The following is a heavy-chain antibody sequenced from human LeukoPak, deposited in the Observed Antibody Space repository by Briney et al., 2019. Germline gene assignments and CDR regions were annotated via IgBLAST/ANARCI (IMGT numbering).Heavy chain of an antibody. CDR3: ARDKGADEGSKFDY. V-gene: IGHV3-7*03. J-gene: IGHJ4*02. Sequence: GGSLRLSCAASGFTFSGYWMSWVRQAPGKGLEWVANIRQDGNEKYYVDSVKGRFTISRDNAKHSLYLQMNSLRAEDTALYYCARDKGADEGSKFDYWGQGTLVTVSS. CDR1: GFTFSGYW. CDR2: IRQDGNEK. D-gene: IGHD1-26*01.